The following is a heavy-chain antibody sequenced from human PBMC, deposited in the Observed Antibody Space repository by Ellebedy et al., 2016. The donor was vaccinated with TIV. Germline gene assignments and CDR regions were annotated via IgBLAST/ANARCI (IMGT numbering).Heavy chain of an antibody. CDR1: GFKFGDYY. Sequence: PGGSLRLSCAASGFKFGDYYMYWVRQAPGKGLEWVSGISKNSGSVGYADPLKGRFTISRDNAKNSLYLQMNSLRGEDTALYYCARSYYGSGSPDYWGQGTLVTVSS. J-gene: IGHJ4*02. D-gene: IGHD3-10*01. CDR2: ISKNSGSV. CDR3: ARSYYGSGSPDY. V-gene: IGHV3-9*01.